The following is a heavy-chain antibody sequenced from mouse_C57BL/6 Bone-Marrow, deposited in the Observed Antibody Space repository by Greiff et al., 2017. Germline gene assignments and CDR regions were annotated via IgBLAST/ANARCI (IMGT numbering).Heavy chain of an antibody. D-gene: IGHD2-2*01. CDR3: ASTMPTTGAY. V-gene: IGHV1-64*01. J-gene: IGHJ3*01. CDR1: GYTFTSYW. CDR2: IHPNSGST. Sequence: QVQLQQPGAELVKPGASVKLSCKASGYTFTSYWMHWVKQRPGQGLEWIGMIHPNSGSTNYNEKFKSKATLTVDKSSSTAYMQRSSLTSEDSAVYYCASTMPTTGAYWGQGTLVTVSA.